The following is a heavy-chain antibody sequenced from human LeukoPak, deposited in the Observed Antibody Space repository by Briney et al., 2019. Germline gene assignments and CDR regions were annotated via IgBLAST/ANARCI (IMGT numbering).Heavy chain of an antibody. Sequence: PSETLSLTCTVSGGSISSYYWSWIRQPPGKGLEWIGYIYYSGSTNYNPSLKSRVTISVDTSKNQFSLKLSSVTAADTAVYYCARVRGLRYKAYDAFDIRGQGTMVTVSS. J-gene: IGHJ3*02. CDR1: GGSISSYY. CDR2: IYYSGST. CDR3: ARVRGLRYKAYDAFDI. V-gene: IGHV4-59*01. D-gene: IGHD5/OR15-5a*01.